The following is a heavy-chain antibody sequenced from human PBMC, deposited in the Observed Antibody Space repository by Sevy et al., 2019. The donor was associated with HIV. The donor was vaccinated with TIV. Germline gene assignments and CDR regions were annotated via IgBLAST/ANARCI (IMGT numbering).Heavy chain of an antibody. D-gene: IGHD2-15*01. CDR3: ARARYGSGGSCYGYYYYYMDV. V-gene: IGHV3-48*03. Sequence: GGSLRLSCAASGFTFSSYEMNWVRQAPGKGLEWVSYISSSGSTIYYADSVKGRFTISRDNAKNSLYLQMNSLRAEDTAVYYCARARYGSGGSCYGYYYYYMDVWGKGTTVTVSS. J-gene: IGHJ6*03. CDR2: ISSSGSTI. CDR1: GFTFSSYE.